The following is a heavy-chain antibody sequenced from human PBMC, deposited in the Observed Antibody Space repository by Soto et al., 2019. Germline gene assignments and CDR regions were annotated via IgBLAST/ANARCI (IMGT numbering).Heavy chain of an antibody. CDR2: INAGNGNT. J-gene: IGHJ6*03. V-gene: IGHV1-3*01. Sequence: QVPLVQSGAEVKKPGASVKVSCKASGYTFTSYAMHWVRQAPGQRLEWMGWINAGNGNTKYSQKFQGRVTITRDTSASTAYMELSSLRSEDTAVYYCARDRGISRFYYYYMDVWGKGTTVTVSS. CDR3: ARDRGISRFYYYYMDV. CDR1: GYTFTSYA.